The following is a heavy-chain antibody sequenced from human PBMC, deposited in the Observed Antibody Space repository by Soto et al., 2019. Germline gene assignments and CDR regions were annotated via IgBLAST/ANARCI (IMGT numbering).Heavy chain of an antibody. Sequence: ASVKVSCKASGYTFTGYYMHWVRQAPGQGLEWMGWINPNSGGTNYAQKFQGRVTMTRDTSISTAYMELSRLRSDDTAVYYCARIYDFWSGYYTDYYYGMDVWGQGTTVTVSS. D-gene: IGHD3-3*01. CDR3: ARIYDFWSGYYTDYYYGMDV. V-gene: IGHV1-2*02. CDR1: GYTFTGYY. J-gene: IGHJ6*02. CDR2: INPNSGGT.